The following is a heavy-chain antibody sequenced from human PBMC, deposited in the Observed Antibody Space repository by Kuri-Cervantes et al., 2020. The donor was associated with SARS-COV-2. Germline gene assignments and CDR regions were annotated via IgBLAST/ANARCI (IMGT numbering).Heavy chain of an antibody. D-gene: IGHD4-11*01. J-gene: IGHJ3*02. CDR2: IYHSGST. CDR1: GYSISSGYY. CDR3: ASQGDYSPDVNPAHYAFDI. Sequence: GSLRLSCAVSGYSISSGYYWGWIRQPPGKGLEWIRSIYHSGSTYYNPSLKSRVTISVDTSKNQFSLRLSSVTAADTAVYYCASQGDYSPDVNPAHYAFDIWGQGTMVTVSS. V-gene: IGHV4-38-2*01.